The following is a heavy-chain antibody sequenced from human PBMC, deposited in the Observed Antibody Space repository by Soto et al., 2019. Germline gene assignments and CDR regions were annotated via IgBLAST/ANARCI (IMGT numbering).Heavy chain of an antibody. Sequence: GGSLRLSCAASGFTFGSYAMRWVRQAPGKGLEWVSAISGGGGSTYYADSVKGRFTTSRDNSKNTLYLQMNSLRAEDTAVYYCAKGHVVLFFDWSSDFDYWGQGTLVTVSS. CDR1: GFTFGSYA. J-gene: IGHJ4*02. V-gene: IGHV3-23*01. CDR3: AKGHVVLFFDWSSDFDY. CDR2: ISGGGGST. D-gene: IGHD3-3*01.